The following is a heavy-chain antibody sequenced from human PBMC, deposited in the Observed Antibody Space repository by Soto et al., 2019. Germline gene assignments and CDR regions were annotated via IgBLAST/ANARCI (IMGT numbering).Heavy chain of an antibody. Sequence: QVQLQQWGAGLSKPSETLSLTCAVYGGSFSGYYWSWIRQPPGKGLEWIGEINHSGSTNYNPSLKSRVTISVDTSKNQFSLKLSSVTAADTAVYYCARGLLGINGYFDYWGQGTLVTVSS. J-gene: IGHJ4*02. CDR1: GGSFSGYY. CDR3: ARGLLGINGYFDY. D-gene: IGHD7-27*01. CDR2: INHSGST. V-gene: IGHV4-34*01.